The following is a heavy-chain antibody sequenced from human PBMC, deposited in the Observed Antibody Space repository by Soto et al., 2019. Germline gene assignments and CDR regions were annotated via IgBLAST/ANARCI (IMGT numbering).Heavy chain of an antibody. Sequence: QVRLVQSGAEVGQPGASVKVSCKASGHTSRNNGISLVRQAPGQGLELLGFINANTGATYYARKFRGRLTLTTDTFTRTVDMELRSLRSDDTAGYYCGRDEDQWEQRFLDSWGQGTLVTVSS. V-gene: IGHV1-18*01. CDR1: GHTSRNNG. CDR3: GRDEDQWEQRFLDS. D-gene: IGHD1-26*01. J-gene: IGHJ4*02. CDR2: INANTGAT.